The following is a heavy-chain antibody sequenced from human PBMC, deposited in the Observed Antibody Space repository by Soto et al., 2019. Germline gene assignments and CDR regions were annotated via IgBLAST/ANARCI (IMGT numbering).Heavy chain of an antibody. CDR1: GGSISSSSYY. D-gene: IGHD3-22*01. CDR2: IYYSGST. CDR3: ARLKTYYYDSSGHPLGAFDI. V-gene: IGHV4-39*01. J-gene: IGHJ3*02. Sequence: QLQLQESGPGLVKPSETLSLTCTVSGGSISSSSYYWGWIRQPPGKGLEWIGSIYYSGSTYYNPSLKSRVTISVDTSKNQFSLKLSSVTAADTAVYYCARLKTYYYDSSGHPLGAFDIWGQGTMVTVSS.